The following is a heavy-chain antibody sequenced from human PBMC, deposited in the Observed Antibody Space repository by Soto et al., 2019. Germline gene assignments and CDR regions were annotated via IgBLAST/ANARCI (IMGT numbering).Heavy chain of an antibody. J-gene: IGHJ4*02. V-gene: IGHV4-31*03. D-gene: IGHD2-2*01. CDR2: INYRGST. CDR1: GGSISNGDYY. CDR3: ARDAPETAPY. Sequence: QVQLQESGPGLVKPSQTLSLTCTVSGGSISNGDYYWNWIRQHPEKGLEWIGYINYRGSTFYNPSLKSRIIISVEKSKNHFSLKLSSVTAADTAVYYCARDAPETAPYWGQGTLVTVSS.